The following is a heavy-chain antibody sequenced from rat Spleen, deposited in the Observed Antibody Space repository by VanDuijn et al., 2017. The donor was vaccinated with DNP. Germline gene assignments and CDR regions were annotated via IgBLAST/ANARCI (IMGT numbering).Heavy chain of an antibody. CDR2: ISYSGRT. V-gene: IGHV3-1*01. CDR1: GYSITNNY. J-gene: IGHJ2*01. CDR3: ARWGDYFDY. Sequence: EVQLQESGPGLLRPSQSLSLTCSVTGYSITNNYWGWIRKFPGNKMEYIGHISYSGRTHYNSSLKSRISITRDTSKNQFFLHLTSVTTEDTATYYCARWGDYFDYGGQGVMVTVSS.